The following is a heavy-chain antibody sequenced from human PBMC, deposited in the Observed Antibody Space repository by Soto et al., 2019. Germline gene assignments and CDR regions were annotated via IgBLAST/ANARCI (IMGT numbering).Heavy chain of an antibody. J-gene: IGHJ4*02. Sequence: PGGSLRLSCAASGFIFSNYVMSWVRQAPGKGLEWVSSISGSGDSEHYADSVKGRFTISRDNSKNTLSLQMNSLRVEDTAVYYCAESPWYGYWGQGTPVTVSS. CDR2: ISGSGDSE. CDR1: GFIFSNYV. D-gene: IGHD6-13*01. CDR3: AESPWYGY. V-gene: IGHV3-23*01.